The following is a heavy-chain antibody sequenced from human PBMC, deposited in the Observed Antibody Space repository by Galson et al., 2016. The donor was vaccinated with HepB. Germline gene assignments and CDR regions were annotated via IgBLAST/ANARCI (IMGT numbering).Heavy chain of an antibody. D-gene: IGHD5-12*01. Sequence: SLRLSCAASGFTFSQFAVHWVRQAPGRGLEWVAVISYTGTKKYYTDSVKGRFTVSRDDSKNTLYLQMNTLRPEDTAVYYCARDQKYSGTDFYYAMDVWGKGATVTASS. J-gene: IGHJ6*04. CDR3: ARDQKYSGTDFYYAMDV. CDR2: ISYTGTKK. V-gene: IGHV3-30-3*01. CDR1: GFTFSQFA.